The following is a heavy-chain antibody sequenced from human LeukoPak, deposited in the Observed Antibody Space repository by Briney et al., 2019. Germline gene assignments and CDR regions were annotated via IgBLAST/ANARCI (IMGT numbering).Heavy chain of an antibody. J-gene: IGHJ1*01. D-gene: IGHD2-15*01. Sequence: SVKVSCKASGGTFSSYAISWVRQAPGQGLEWMGGIIPIFGTANYAQKFQGRVTITTDESTSTAYMELSSLRSEDTAVYYCARSERIVVVAAATGYFQHWGQGTLVTVSS. CDR3: ARSERIVVVAAATGYFQH. CDR2: IIPIFGTA. V-gene: IGHV1-69*05. CDR1: GGTFSSYA.